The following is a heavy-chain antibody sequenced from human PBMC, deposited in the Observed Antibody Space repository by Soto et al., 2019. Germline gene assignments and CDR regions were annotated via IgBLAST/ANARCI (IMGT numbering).Heavy chain of an antibody. D-gene: IGHD3-10*01. CDR2: IYYSGST. Sequence: QVQLQESGPGLVKPSETLSLTCTVSGGSVSSGSYYWSWIRQPPGKGLEWIGYIYYSGSTNYNPSLKSRXTISVDTSKNXXSXKXXSVTAADTAVYYCARVGITMVRGVITHFYYYGMDVWGQGTTVTVSS. CDR1: GGSVSSGSYY. V-gene: IGHV4-61*01. CDR3: ARVGITMVRGVITHFYYYGMDV. J-gene: IGHJ6*02.